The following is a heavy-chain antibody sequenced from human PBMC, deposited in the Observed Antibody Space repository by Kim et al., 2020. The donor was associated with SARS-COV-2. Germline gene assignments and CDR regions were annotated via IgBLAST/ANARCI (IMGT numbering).Heavy chain of an antibody. CDR2: INSYTGNT. CDR3: ARDLPYYDVLTGDPPFDY. CDR1: GYTFTSYG. J-gene: IGHJ4*02. V-gene: IGHV1-18*04. Sequence: ASVKVSCKASGYTFTSYGISWVRQAPGQGLEWMGWINSYTGNTNYAQKLQGRVTMTTDTSTTTAYMELRSLRSDDTAVYYCARDLPYYDVLTGDPPFDYWGQGTLVTVSP. D-gene: IGHD3-9*01.